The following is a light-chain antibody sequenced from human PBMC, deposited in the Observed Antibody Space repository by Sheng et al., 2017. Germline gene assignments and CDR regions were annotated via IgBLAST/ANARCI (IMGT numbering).Light chain of an antibody. CDR3: QHYNTWPSYT. CDR1: QTVNNN. CDR2: DAS. V-gene: IGKV3-15*01. Sequence: EIVMTQSPATLSVSPGERATLSCRASQTVNNNLAWYQQKPGQAPRLLIYDASTRATGVPARFSGGGSGTEFTLTISSLQSEDLAVYYCQHYNTWPSYTFGPGDHVGDQT. J-gene: IGKJ2*01.